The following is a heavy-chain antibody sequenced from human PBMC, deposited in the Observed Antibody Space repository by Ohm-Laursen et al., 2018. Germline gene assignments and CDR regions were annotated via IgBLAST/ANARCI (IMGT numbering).Heavy chain of an antibody. V-gene: IGHV3-23*01. CDR2: ISGSGGST. CDR1: GFTFSSYA. CDR3: ARVEAAAGTFDY. Sequence: GSLRLSCAASGFTFSSYAMSWVRQAPGKGLEWVSAISGSGGSTYYADPVKGRFTISRDNAKNSLYLQMNSLRAEDTAVYYCARVEAAAGTFDYWGQGTLVTVSS. J-gene: IGHJ4*02. D-gene: IGHD6-13*01.